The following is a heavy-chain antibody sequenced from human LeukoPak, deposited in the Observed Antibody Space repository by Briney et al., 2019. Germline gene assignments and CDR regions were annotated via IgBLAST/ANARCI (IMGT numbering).Heavy chain of an antibody. CDR2: IYYSGST. CDR1: GGSISSSSYY. CDR3: AREMEDKSFSFGELRKNYYYYMDV. Sequence: EPSETLSRACTVSGGSISSSSYYWGWIRQPPGKGLEWIGSIYYSGSTYYNPSLKSRVTISVDTSKNQFSLKLSSVTAADTAVYYCAREMEDKSFSFGELRKNYYYYMDVWGKGTTVTVSS. J-gene: IGHJ6*03. V-gene: IGHV4-39*07. D-gene: IGHD3-10*01.